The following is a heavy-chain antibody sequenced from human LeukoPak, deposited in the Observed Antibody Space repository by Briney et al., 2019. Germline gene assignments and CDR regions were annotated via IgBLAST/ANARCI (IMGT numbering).Heavy chain of an antibody. CDR3: AKDMGVAGTMGALDI. D-gene: IGHD6-19*01. CDR1: GFTFDDYA. V-gene: IGHV3-9*03. CDR2: ISWNSDSI. J-gene: IGHJ3*02. Sequence: TGGSLRLSCAASGFTFDDYAMHWVRQAPGKGLEWVSGISWNSDSIGYADSVKGRFTISRDNAKNSLYLQMNSLRAEDMASYYCAKDMGVAGTMGALDIWGQGTMVTVSS.